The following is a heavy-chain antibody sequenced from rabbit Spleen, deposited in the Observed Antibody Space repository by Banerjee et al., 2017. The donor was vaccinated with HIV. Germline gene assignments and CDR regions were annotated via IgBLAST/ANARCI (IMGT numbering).Heavy chain of an antibody. CDR2: IDPIFSTT. CDR1: GFDFSHYG. CDR3: VRDQARMLDL. V-gene: IGHV1S47*01. J-gene: IGHJ6*01. Sequence: QEQLVESGGGLVQPGGSLKLSCKASGFDFSHYGVSWVRQAPGKGLEWIGYIDPIFSTTHYASWVNGRFTISRDIDQNTLYLQLNSLTAADTATYFCVRDQARMLDLWGPGTLVTVS. D-gene: IGHD6-1*01.